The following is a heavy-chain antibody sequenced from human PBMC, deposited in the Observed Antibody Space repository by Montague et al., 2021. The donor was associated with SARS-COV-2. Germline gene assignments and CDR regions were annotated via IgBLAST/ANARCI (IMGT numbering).Heavy chain of an antibody. CDR3: ARGRPVSHFVRTYSSSWYWFDP. J-gene: IGHJ5*02. V-gene: IGHV4-61*05. D-gene: IGHD6-13*01. Sequence: SETLSLTCTVSGGSISGSTYLWDWIRQPPGKGLEWIGYIYYSGSTNYNPSLKSRVTISVDTSKNQFSLKLSSVTAADTAVYYCARGRPVSHFVRTYSSSWYWFDPWGQGTLVTVSS. CDR2: IYYSGST. CDR1: GGSISGSTYL.